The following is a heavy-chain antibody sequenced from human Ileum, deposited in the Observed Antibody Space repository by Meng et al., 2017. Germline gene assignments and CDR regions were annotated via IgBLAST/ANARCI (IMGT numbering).Heavy chain of an antibody. CDR3: VHRLVAAQHWFDP. Sequence: QITLKESGPTLVEPTDTLTLTLTFSGFSLNTVGVGVGWIRQPPGKALEWLALIYWDDEYRYSPSLRSRLTITKDTSRNQVVLRMTNVAPVDAGTYYCVHRLVAAQHWFDPWGQGTLVTVSS. V-gene: IGHV2-5*02. J-gene: IGHJ5*02. D-gene: IGHD6-6*01. CDR1: GFSLNTVGVG. CDR2: IYWDDEY.